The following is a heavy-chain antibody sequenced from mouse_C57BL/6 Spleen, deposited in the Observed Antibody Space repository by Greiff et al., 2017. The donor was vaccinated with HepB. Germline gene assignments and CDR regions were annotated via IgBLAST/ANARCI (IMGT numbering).Heavy chain of an antibody. D-gene: IGHD3-3*01. J-gene: IGHJ1*03. CDR3: ARSGLVYFDV. Sequence: VQGVESGAELARPGASVKLSCKASGYTFTSYGISWVKQSTGQGLEWIGEIYPRSGNTYYNEKFKGKATLTADKSSSTAYMELRSLTSEDSAVYFCARSGLVYFDVWGTGTTVTVSS. V-gene: IGHV1-81*01. CDR1: GYTFTSYG. CDR2: IYPRSGNT.